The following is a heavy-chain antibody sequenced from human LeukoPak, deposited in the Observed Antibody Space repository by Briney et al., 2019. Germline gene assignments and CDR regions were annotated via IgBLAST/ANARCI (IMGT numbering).Heavy chain of an antibody. D-gene: IGHD3-10*01. CDR1: GFTFSNYG. J-gene: IGHJ3*02. Sequence: GGSLRLSCAASGFTFSNYGMHWVRQAPGKGLEWVAFIRFDGTNKFYADSVKGRFTISRDNAKNSLYLQMNSLRAEDTAVYYCARAKGSGTLGSDAFDIWGQGTMVTVSS. CDR3: ARAKGSGTLGSDAFDI. V-gene: IGHV3-30*02. CDR2: IRFDGTNK.